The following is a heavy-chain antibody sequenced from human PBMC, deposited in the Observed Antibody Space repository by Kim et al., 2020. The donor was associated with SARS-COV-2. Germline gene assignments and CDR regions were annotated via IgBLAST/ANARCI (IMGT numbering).Heavy chain of an antibody. J-gene: IGHJ4*02. D-gene: IGHD3-10*01. CDR1: GYTFTSYY. V-gene: IGHV1-46*01. CDR3: ARLTDPYYYGSGSAFDY. CDR2: INPSGGST. Sequence: ASVKVSCKASGYTFTSYYMHWVRQAPGQGLEWMGIINPSGGSTSYAQKFQGRVTMTRDTSTSTVYMELSSLRSEDTAVYYCARLTDPYYYGSGSAFDYWGQGTLVTVSS.